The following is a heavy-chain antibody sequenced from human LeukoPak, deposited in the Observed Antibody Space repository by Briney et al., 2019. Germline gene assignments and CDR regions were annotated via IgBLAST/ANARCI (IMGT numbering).Heavy chain of an antibody. V-gene: IGHV4-59*01. CDR3: ARGRVSSSTWYSTYYYYFYMDV. CDR2: IYYTGST. D-gene: IGHD6-13*01. CDR1: GGSISTYY. J-gene: IGHJ6*03. Sequence: PSETLSLTCTVSGGSISTYYWSWIRQPPGKGLEWIGYIYYTGSTSYNPSLKSRVTMSLDASKNQFSLELSSATAADTAVYFCARGRVSSSTWYSTYYYYFYMDVWGKGTTVTVSS.